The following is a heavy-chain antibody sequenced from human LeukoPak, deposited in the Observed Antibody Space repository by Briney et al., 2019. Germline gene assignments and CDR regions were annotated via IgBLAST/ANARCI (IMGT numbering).Heavy chain of an antibody. CDR1: GFTFSSYE. V-gene: IGHV3-53*01. CDR3: ARRAGAYSHPYDY. D-gene: IGHD4/OR15-4a*01. Sequence: PGGSLRLSCTASGFTFSSYEMNWVRQAPGKGLEWVSFIYSDNTHYSDSVKGRFTISRDNSKNTLYLQVNSLRAEDTAVYYCARRAGAYSHPYDYWGQGTLVTVSS. CDR2: IYSDNT. J-gene: IGHJ4*02.